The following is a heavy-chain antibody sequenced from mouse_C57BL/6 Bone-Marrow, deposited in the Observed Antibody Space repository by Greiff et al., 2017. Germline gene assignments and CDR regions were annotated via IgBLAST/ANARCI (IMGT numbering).Heavy chain of an antibody. CDR1: GYTFTSYW. CDR2: IDPSDSYT. V-gene: IGHV1-59*01. CDR3: ASLWY. J-gene: IGHJ2*01. Sequence: PEVQLQQPGTSVKLSCKASGYTFTSYWMHWVKQRPGQGLEWIGVIDPSDSYTNYNQKFKGKATLTVDTSSSTAYMQLSSLTSEDSAVYDCASLWYWGQGTTLTVSS. D-gene: IGHD6-2*01.